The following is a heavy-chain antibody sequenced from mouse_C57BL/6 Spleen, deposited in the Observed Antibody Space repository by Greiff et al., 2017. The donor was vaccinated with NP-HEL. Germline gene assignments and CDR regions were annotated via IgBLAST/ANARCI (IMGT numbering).Heavy chain of an antibody. V-gene: IGHV5-17*01. CDR3: ARRDYGNYAMDY. Sequence: DVMLVESGGGLVKPGGSLKLSCAASGFTFSDYGMHWVRQAPEKGLEWVAYISSGSSTIYYADTVKGRFTISRDNAKNTLFLQMTSLRSEDTAMYYCARRDYGNYAMDYWGQGTSVTGSS. J-gene: IGHJ4*01. CDR1: GFTFSDYG. D-gene: IGHD1-1*01. CDR2: ISSGSSTI.